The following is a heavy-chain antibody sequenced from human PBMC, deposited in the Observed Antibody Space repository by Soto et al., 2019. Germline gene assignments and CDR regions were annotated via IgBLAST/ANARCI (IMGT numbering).Heavy chain of an antibody. D-gene: IGHD3-10*01. Sequence: EVQLVQSGAEVKKPGESLKISCKGSGYSFSSYWIGWVRQMPGKGLEWMGIIYPGDSDTRYSPSFQGQVTISADKSISTAYLQWSSLKASDTAMYYCARHQDVLLCFGELAYGMDVWGQGTTVTVSS. CDR2: IYPGDSDT. CDR1: GYSFSSYW. J-gene: IGHJ6*02. CDR3: ARHQDVLLCFGELAYGMDV. V-gene: IGHV5-51*01.